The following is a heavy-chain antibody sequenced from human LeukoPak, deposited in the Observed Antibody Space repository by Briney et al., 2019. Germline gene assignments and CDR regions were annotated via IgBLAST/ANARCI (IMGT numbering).Heavy chain of an antibody. V-gene: IGHV3-23*01. CDR3: AKRGGRDYDILTASY. D-gene: IGHD3-9*01. J-gene: IGHJ4*02. CDR1: GFTFSSYA. Sequence: PGGSLRLSCAASGFTFSSYAMGWVRQAPGKGLEWVSAISGSGGSTYYADSVKGRFTISRDNSKNTLYLQMNSLRAEDTAVYYCAKRGGRDYDILTASYWGQGTLVTVSS. CDR2: ISGSGGST.